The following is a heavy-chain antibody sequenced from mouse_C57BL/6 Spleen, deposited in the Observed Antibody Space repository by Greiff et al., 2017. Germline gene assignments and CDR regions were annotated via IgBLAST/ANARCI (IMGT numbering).Heavy chain of an antibody. CDR3: ARLGFTTVVATEYFDV. V-gene: IGHV14-3*01. J-gene: IGHJ1*03. D-gene: IGHD1-1*01. Sequence: EVQLQQSVAELVRPGASVKLSCTASGFNIKNTYMHWVKQRPEQGLEWIGRIDPANGNTKYAPKFPGKATITADTSSNTAYLQLSSLTSEDTAIYYCARLGFTTVVATEYFDVWGTGTTVTVSS. CDR1: GFNIKNTY. CDR2: IDPANGNT.